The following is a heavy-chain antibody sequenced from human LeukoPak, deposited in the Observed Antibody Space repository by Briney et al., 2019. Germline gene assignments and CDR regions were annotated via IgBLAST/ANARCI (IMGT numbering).Heavy chain of an antibody. CDR1: GDIFNSYS. Sequence: SSVKVSCKASGDIFNSYSISWVRQAPGHGLEGRGGIIPIFGSANYAQTFQGRVTITTDQSTSTAYMELSSLSSEDTAVYYCARVGRSRGSLPNYYYYMDVWGKGTTVTVSS. CDR2: IIPIFGSA. CDR3: ARVGRSRGSLPNYYYYMDV. J-gene: IGHJ6*03. D-gene: IGHD1-26*01. V-gene: IGHV1-69*05.